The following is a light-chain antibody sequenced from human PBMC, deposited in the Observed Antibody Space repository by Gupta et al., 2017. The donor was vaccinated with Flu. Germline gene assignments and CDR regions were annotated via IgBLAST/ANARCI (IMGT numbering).Light chain of an antibody. Sequence: PSSLSASVGDRVTITCRASQSISSYLNWYQQKPGKAPKLLIYAASSLQSGVPSRFSGSGSGTDVTLTISSLQPEDFATYYCQQSYSTLFTFGPGTKVDIK. CDR1: QSISSY. CDR2: AAS. CDR3: QQSYSTLFT. V-gene: IGKV1-39*01. J-gene: IGKJ3*01.